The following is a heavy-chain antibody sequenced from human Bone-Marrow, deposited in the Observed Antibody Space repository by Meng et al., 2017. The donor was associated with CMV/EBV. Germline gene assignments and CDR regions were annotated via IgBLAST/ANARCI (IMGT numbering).Heavy chain of an antibody. D-gene: IGHD6-13*01. Sequence: GGSLRLSCAASGFTFSSYSMNWVRQAPGKGLEWVSSISSSSSYIYYADSVKGRFTISRDNAKNSLYLQMNSLRAEDTAVYYCARDSSSWYFSSDYWGQGTLVTVSS. CDR3: ARDSSSWYFSSDY. CDR2: ISSSSSYI. J-gene: IGHJ4*02. V-gene: IGHV3-21*01. CDR1: GFTFSSYS.